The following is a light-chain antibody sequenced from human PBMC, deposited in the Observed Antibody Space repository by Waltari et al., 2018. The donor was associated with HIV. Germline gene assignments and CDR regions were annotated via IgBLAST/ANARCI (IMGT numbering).Light chain of an antibody. CDR1: QGNSNE. CDR3: LQYNSYPQT. V-gene: IGKV1-17*01. Sequence: DIQMTQSPSSLSASVGDRVTITSRASQGNSNELGWYQQKPGKPPKRLIYVASSLRSRVPSRFSSSGSATEFTLTISSLQPDDFATYYCLQYNSYPQTFGQGTKVEIK. CDR2: VAS. J-gene: IGKJ1*01.